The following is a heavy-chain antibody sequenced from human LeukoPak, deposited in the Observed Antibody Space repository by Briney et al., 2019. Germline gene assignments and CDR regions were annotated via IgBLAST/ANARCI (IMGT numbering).Heavy chain of an antibody. CDR3: AREFTSAYSGSSRGL. D-gene: IGHD1-26*01. CDR1: GFTFSSYA. J-gene: IGHJ4*02. V-gene: IGHV3-23*01. CDR2: ISAAGGST. Sequence: GGSLRLSCAASGFTFSSYAMNWVRQAPGKGLEWVSAISAAGGSTYYADSVKGRFTISRDNAENSLYLQMNSLRGEDTAVYYCAREFTSAYSGSSRGLWGQGTLVTVSS.